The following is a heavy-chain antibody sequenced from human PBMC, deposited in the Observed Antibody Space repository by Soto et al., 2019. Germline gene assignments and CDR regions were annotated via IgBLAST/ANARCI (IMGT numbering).Heavy chain of an antibody. CDR2: ISYDGSNK. D-gene: IGHD6-13*01. CDR1: GFTFSSYG. CDR3: AKLPPHIAAA. J-gene: IGHJ5*02. V-gene: IGHV3-30*18. Sequence: QPGGSLRLSXAASGFTFSSYGMHWVRQAPGKGLEWVAVISYDGSNKYYADSVKGRFTISRDNSKNTLYLQMNSLRAEDTAVYYCAKLPPHIAAAWGQGTLVTVSS.